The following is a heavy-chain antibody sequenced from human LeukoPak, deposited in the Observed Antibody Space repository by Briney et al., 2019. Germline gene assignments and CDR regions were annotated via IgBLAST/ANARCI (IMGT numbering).Heavy chain of an antibody. CDR3: ATDKRDAFDY. Sequence: GSLRLSCATSGFSFTDYPMNWVRQAPGKGLEWISNIRTTAEGAKYAYYADSVKGRVTISRDDGKNTLYLHMNSLRDDDTAVYYSATDKRDAFDYWGQGILVTVSS. V-gene: IGHV3-48*02. CDR2: IRTTAEGAKYA. D-gene: IGHD5-24*01. CDR1: GFSFTDYP. J-gene: IGHJ4*02.